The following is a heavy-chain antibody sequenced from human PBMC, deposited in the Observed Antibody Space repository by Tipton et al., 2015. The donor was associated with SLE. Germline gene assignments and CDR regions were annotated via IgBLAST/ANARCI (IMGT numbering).Heavy chain of an antibody. CDR2: IYTSGST. CDR1: GGSISNYY. J-gene: IGHJ4*02. CDR3: ARGPFQRWPPGAY. V-gene: IGHV4-4*07. D-gene: IGHD6-19*01. Sequence: TLSLTCTVSGGSISNYYWSWIRQPAGKGLEWIGRIYTSGSTNYNPSLKSRVTMPVDTSKNQFSLKLSSVTAADTAVYYCARGPFQRWPPGAYWGQGTLVTVSS.